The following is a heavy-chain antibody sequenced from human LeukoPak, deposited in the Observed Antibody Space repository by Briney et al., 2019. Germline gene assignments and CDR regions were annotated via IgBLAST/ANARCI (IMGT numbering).Heavy chain of an antibody. CDR2: ISSSSSYI. V-gene: IGHV3-21*01. J-gene: IGHJ4*02. CDR3: ARDPGYSYGYVGYYDY. CDR1: GFTFSSYG. Sequence: TGGSLRLSCAASGFTFSSYGMNWVRRAPGKGLEWVSSISSSSSYIYYADSVKGRFTISRDNAKNSLYLQMNSLRAEDTAVYYCARDPGYSYGYVGYYDYWGQGTLVTVSS. D-gene: IGHD5-18*01.